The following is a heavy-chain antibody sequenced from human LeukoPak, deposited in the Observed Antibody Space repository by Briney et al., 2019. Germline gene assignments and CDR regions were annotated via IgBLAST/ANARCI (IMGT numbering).Heavy chain of an antibody. D-gene: IGHD4-17*01. CDR3: AKDLGTVTTSADY. J-gene: IGHJ4*02. CDR2: ISYDGTNK. Sequence: GGSLRLSCAASGFTFISYCMHWVRQAPGKGLEWVAVISYDGTNKYYEDSVKGRFTISRDNSKNTLYLQMSSLRAEDTALYYCAKDLGTVTTSADYWGQGTLVTVSS. CDR1: GFTFISYC. V-gene: IGHV3-30*18.